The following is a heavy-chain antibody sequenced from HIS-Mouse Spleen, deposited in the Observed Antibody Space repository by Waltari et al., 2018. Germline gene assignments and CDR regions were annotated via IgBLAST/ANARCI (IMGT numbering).Heavy chain of an antibody. D-gene: IGHD1-26*01. J-gene: IGHJ4*02. V-gene: IGHV4-39*07. CDR2: IYYSGST. CDR3: ARDRELYFDY. CDR1: GGSISISSYY. Sequence: QLQLQESGPGLVKPSETLSLTCTVSGGSISISSYYWGWIRQPPGEGREWIGSIYYSGSTYYNPSRKSRVTISVDTSKNQFSLKLSSVTAADTAVYYCARDRELYFDYWGQGTLVTVSS.